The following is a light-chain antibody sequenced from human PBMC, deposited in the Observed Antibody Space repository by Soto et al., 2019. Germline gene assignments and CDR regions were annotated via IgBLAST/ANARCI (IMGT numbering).Light chain of an antibody. CDR2: GAF. J-gene: IGKJ4*01. CDR3: QQSYSAPQVT. V-gene: IGKV1-39*01. Sequence: DIQMTQSPSSLSASVGDRVTITCRTSQSISNFLNWYQQQPGKDPKLLIYGAFSLQSGVPSRFSGSGSGTDFTLTISSLQPEDFATYYCQQSYSAPQVTFGGGTKVDNK. CDR1: QSISNF.